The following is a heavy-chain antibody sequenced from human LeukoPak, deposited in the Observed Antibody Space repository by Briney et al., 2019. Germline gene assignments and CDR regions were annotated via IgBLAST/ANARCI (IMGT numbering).Heavy chain of an antibody. CDR1: GFTFSSYG. Sequence: GGSLRLSCAASGFTFSSYGMHWVRQAPGKGLEWVAFIRYDGSNKYYADSVKGRFTISRDNSKNTLYLQMNSLRAEDTAVYYCARGDCSSTSCYIPYYYYYMDVWGKGTTVTVSS. D-gene: IGHD2-2*02. V-gene: IGHV3-30*02. CDR3: ARGDCSSTSCYIPYYYYYMDV. CDR2: IRYDGSNK. J-gene: IGHJ6*03.